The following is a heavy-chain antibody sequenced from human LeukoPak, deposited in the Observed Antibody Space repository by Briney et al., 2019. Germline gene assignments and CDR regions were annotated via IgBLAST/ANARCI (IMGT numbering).Heavy chain of an antibody. CDR2: IYYSGST. V-gene: IGHV4-39*01. D-gene: IGHD1-26*01. J-gene: IGHJ4*02. CDR3: ATLGATALDY. CDR1: GGSISSSSYY. Sequence: PSETLSLTCTVSGGSISSSSYYWGWIRQPPGKGLEWIGSIYYSGSTYYNPSLKSRVTISVDTSKNQFSLKLSSVTAADTAVYYCATLGATALDYWGQGTLVTVSS.